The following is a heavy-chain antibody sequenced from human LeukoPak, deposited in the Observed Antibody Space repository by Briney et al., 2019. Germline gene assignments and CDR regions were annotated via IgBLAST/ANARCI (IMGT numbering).Heavy chain of an antibody. CDR2: DTNNGGRT. D-gene: IGHD3-22*01. CDR1: GLTFSDYI. V-gene: IGHV3-64D*09. CDR3: VADRAGDSSSFSY. Sequence: GGSLRLSCSASGLTFSDYIIYWVRQAPGRGLEYVSGDTNNGGRTFYADSVKGRFTISRDNSKNTLYLQMNSLRTEDTAMYYCVADRAGDSSSFSYWGQGTLVTVSS. J-gene: IGHJ4*02.